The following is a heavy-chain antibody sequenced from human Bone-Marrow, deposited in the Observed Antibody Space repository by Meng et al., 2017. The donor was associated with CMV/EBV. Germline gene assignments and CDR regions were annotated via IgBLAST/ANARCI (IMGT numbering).Heavy chain of an antibody. J-gene: IGHJ6*02. CDR2: INPSGGST. CDR3: ARDYYDFWSGYSSLLMDV. D-gene: IGHD3-3*01. V-gene: IGHV1-46*01. CDR1: GYTFTGYY. Sequence: ASVKVSCKASGYTFTGYYMHWVRQAPGQGLEWMGIINPSGGSTSYAQKFQGRVTMTRDTSTSTVYMELSSLRSEDTAVYYCARDYYDFWSGYSSLLMDVWGQGTTATVSS.